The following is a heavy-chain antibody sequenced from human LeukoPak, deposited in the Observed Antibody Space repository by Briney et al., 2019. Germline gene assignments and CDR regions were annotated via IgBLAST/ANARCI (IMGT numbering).Heavy chain of an antibody. CDR2: IYNSGST. J-gene: IGHJ4*02. Sequence: SETPSLTCTISGGSISGYYWSWIRQPPGSGLEWVGYIYNSGSTNSNPSLKSRVTISVDTSKSQFSLKLSSVTAADTAVYYCASDERSFWYEYWGQGTLVTVSS. V-gene: IGHV4-59*01. CDR1: GGSISGYY. D-gene: IGHD6-13*01. CDR3: ASDERSFWYEY.